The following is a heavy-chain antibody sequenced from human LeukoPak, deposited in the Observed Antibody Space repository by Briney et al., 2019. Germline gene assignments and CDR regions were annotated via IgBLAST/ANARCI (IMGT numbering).Heavy chain of an antibody. CDR2: LTLSGTNT. D-gene: IGHD3-16*01. CDR1: GFIFSSYA. V-gene: IGHV3-23*01. Sequence: GGSLRLSCAASGFIFSSYAMSWVRQAPGKGLEWVSALTLSGTNTHYADSVKGRFTISRDVSKNTLYLQMNTLRAEDTAVYYCAKDSPLRTSYHGYFDYWGQGTLVTVSS. J-gene: IGHJ4*02. CDR3: AKDSPLRTSYHGYFDY.